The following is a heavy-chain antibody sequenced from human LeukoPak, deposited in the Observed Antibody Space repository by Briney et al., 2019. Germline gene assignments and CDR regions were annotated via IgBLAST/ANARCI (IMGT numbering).Heavy chain of an antibody. V-gene: IGHV1-18*01. CDR2: ISAYNGNT. CDR3: AREAITIFGVVRTQTTYGPHRFDP. D-gene: IGHD3-3*01. Sequence: ASVKVSCKASGYTFTSYGISWVRQAPGQGLEWMGWISAYNGNTNYAQKLQGRVTMTTDTSTSTAYMELRSLRSDDTAVYYCAREAITIFGVVRTQTTYGPHRFDPWGQGTLVTVSS. J-gene: IGHJ5*02. CDR1: GYTFTSYG.